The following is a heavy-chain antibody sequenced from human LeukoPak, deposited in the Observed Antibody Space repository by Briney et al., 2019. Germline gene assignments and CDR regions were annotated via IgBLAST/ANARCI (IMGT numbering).Heavy chain of an antibody. CDR3: ARKKRNCSSTSCYVYFDY. V-gene: IGHV4-34*01. J-gene: IGHJ4*02. D-gene: IGHD2-2*01. Sequence: PSETLSLTCAVYGGSFSGYYWSWIRQPPGKGLEWGGEINDSGCLNYNPSLKRRVTISVDTSKIQFSLQLRSVTAADTAVYYCARKKRNCSSTSCYVYFDYWGQGTLVTVSS. CDR1: GGSFSGYY. CDR2: INDSGCL.